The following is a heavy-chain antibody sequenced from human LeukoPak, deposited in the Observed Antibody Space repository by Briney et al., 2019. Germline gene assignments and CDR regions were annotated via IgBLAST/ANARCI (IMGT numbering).Heavy chain of an antibody. V-gene: IGHV3-23*01. J-gene: IGHJ4*02. CDR3: AKALGIAVAGTGFDY. D-gene: IGHD6-19*01. Sequence: PGGSLRLSCAASGFTFSSYAMSWVRQAPGKGLEWVSAISGSGGSTYYADSVKGRFTISRDNSKNTLYLQMNSLRAEDTAVYYCAKALGIAVAGTGFDYWGQGTLVTVSS. CDR1: GFTFSSYA. CDR2: ISGSGGST.